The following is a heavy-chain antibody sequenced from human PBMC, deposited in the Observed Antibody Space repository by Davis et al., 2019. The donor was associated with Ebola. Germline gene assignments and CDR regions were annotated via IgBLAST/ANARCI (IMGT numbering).Heavy chain of an antibody. CDR1: GYSISSGSY. V-gene: IGHV4-38-2*01. CDR2: IYNSGST. Sequence: PSETLSLTCVVSGYSISSGSYWGWIRQPPGKGLEWIGSIYNSGSTYYNPSLKSRVTISADTSKNQFSLKLSSVTAADTAVYYCARRPYCSGGSCYSAYYFDSWGQGALVTVSS. CDR3: ARRPYCSGGSCYSAYYFDS. D-gene: IGHD2-15*01. J-gene: IGHJ4*02.